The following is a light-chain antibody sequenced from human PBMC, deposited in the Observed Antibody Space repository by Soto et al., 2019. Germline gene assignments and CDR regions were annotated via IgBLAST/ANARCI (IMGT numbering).Light chain of an antibody. V-gene: IGKV3-15*01. CDR3: QQYTDWPPWT. Sequence: EIVMTQSPATLSVSPGERATLSCRASQSVSSNLAWYQQKPGQAPRLLIYGAYTRATGIPVRFSGSGSGTEFTLTINSLKSEDFAIYYCQQYTDWPPWTCGRGTKVKIK. CDR1: QSVSSN. J-gene: IGKJ1*01. CDR2: GAY.